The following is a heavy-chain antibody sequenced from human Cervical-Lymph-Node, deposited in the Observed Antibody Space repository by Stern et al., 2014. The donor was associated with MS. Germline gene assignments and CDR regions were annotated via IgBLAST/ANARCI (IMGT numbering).Heavy chain of an antibody. D-gene: IGHD5-18*01. CDR1: GFTFSSYA. Sequence: EVQLVESGGGLAQPGGPLRLSCAASGFTFSSYAMSWVRQAPGKGLEWVSSISATGGTTYYADSVKGRFTISRDNSKNTLYLQMNSLRAEDTAIYYCTKDDAGYTYGYSDYWGQGTLVTVSS. J-gene: IGHJ4*02. V-gene: IGHV3-23*04. CDR2: ISATGGTT. CDR3: TKDDAGYTYGYSDY.